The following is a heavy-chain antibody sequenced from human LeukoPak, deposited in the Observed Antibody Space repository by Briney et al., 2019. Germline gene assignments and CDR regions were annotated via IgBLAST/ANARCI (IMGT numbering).Heavy chain of an antibody. CDR3: ARGYLRSIAVAGTRTYYFDY. D-gene: IGHD6-19*01. J-gene: IGHJ4*02. CDR1: GFTFSSYA. CDR2: ISGNGGST. V-gene: IGHV3-64*01. Sequence: PGGSLRLSCAASGFTFSSYAMHWVRQAPGKGLEYVSAISGNGGSTYYANSVKGRFTISRDNSKNTLYLQMGSLRAEDMAVYYCARGYLRSIAVAGTRTYYFDYWGQGTLVTVSS.